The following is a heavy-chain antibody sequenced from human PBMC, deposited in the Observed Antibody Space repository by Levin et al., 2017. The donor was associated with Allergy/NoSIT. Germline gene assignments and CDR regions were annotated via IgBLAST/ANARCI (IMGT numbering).Heavy chain of an antibody. J-gene: IGHJ6*02. D-gene: IGHD3-10*01. CDR2: ISSSGGST. Sequence: GGSLRLSCAASGFTFSDYYMSWIRQAPGKGLEWVSYISSSGGSTNYADSVKGRFTISRDNAKNSLYLQMNSLRAEDTAVYYWARDATMVRGGINPPYGMDVWGQGTTVTVSS. CDR1: GFTFSDYY. V-gene: IGHV3-11*05. CDR3: ARDATMVRGGINPPYGMDV.